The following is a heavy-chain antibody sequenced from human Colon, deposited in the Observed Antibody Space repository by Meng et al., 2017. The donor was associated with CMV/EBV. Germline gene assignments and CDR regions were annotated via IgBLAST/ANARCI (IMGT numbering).Heavy chain of an antibody. D-gene: IGHD4-23*01. V-gene: IGHV1-18*01. Sequence: ASVKVSCKASGYTFSTFGISWVRQAPGQGPEWMGWISPYSGQTESAQKFQGRVTMTTDPSTTTAYLELGSLRSDDTAVYYCARLNGGNSGDWFDPWGQGTLVTVSS. CDR2: ISPYSGQT. CDR1: GYTFSTFG. CDR3: ARLNGGNSGDWFDP. J-gene: IGHJ5*02.